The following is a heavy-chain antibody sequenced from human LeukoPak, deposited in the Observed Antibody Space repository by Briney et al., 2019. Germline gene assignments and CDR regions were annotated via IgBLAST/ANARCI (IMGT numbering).Heavy chain of an antibody. D-gene: IGHD1-26*01. CDR3: AVPQWELLN. J-gene: IGHJ4*02. V-gene: IGHV3-23*01. CDR2: ISAGGGNT. CDR1: GLIFSSYT. Sequence: GGSLTLSCAASGLIFSSYTMSWVRQAPGKGLEWVSAISAGGGNTYYADSVKGRFTISRDNSKNTLYLQMNSLRAEDTAVYSCAVPQWELLNWGQGTLVTVSS.